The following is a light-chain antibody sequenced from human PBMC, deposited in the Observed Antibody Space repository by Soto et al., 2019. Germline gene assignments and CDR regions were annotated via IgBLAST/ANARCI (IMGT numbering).Light chain of an antibody. CDR1: QSVNSDY. CDR2: GAS. J-gene: IGKJ3*01. Sequence: EIVLTQSPGTLSLSPGERATLSCRATQSVNSDYLAWYQQRPGQAPRLLIHGASSRATGIPDRFSGSASGADFTLTISRLEPEDFAVYYCYHYAYSQFAFGPGTKVDIK. V-gene: IGKV3-20*01. CDR3: YHYAYSQFA.